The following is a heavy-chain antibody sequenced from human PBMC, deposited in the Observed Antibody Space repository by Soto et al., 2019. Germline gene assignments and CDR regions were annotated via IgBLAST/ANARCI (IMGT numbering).Heavy chain of an antibody. D-gene: IGHD3-9*01. CDR3: ARVVGDFLTGYYIDY. CDR1: GFMFATYG. J-gene: IGHJ4*01. CDR2: VSYEGSAQ. V-gene: IGHV3-33*01. Sequence: PGGSLRLSCAASGFMFATYGIYWVRQAPGKGPEWVALVSYEGSAQFYADSAKGRFTISRDNSKSTVYLQMNSLRVEDTAVYYCARVVGDFLTGYYIDYWGHGTLVTVSS.